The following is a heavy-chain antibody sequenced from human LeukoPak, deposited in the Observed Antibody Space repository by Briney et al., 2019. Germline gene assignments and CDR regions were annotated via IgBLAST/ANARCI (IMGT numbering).Heavy chain of an antibody. CDR1: GFSFSKNW. CDR2: IKQDGSEK. D-gene: IGHD1-26*01. CDR3: AKNGGSLDS. V-gene: IGHV3-7*01. Sequence: PGGSLRLSCAASGFSFSKNWMSWVRQAPGKGLEWVANIKQDGSEKNYVGSVKGRFTISRDNANNSLYLQMHSLRADDTAVYYCAKNGGSLDSWGQGTLVTVSS. J-gene: IGHJ4*02.